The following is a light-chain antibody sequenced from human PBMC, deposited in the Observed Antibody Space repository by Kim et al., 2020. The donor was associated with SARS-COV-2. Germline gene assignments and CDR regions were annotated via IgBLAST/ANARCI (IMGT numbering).Light chain of an antibody. CDR2: AAS. Sequence: SASVGDRVTITCRASQSISSYLNWYQQKPGKAPKLLIYAASSLQSGVPSMFSGSGSGTDFTLTISSLQPEDFATYYCQQSYSTPRTFGGGTKLEI. V-gene: IGKV1-39*01. CDR1: QSISSY. J-gene: IGKJ4*01. CDR3: QQSYSTPRT.